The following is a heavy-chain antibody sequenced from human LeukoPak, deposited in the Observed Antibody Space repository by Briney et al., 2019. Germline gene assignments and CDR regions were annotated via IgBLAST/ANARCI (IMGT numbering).Heavy chain of an antibody. CDR3: AVYDCVWGSFDFDY. Sequence: GASVKVSCKASGYTFTGYYMHWVRQAPGQGLEWMGWINPNSGGTNYAQKFQGRVTMTRDTSISTAYMELSRLRSDDTAVYYCAVYDCVWGSFDFDYWGQGTLVTVSS. D-gene: IGHD3-16*01. CDR2: INPNSGGT. J-gene: IGHJ4*02. CDR1: GYTFTGYY. V-gene: IGHV1-2*02.